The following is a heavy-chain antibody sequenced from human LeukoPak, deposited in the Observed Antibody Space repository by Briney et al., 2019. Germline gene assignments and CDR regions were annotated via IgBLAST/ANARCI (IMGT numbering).Heavy chain of an antibody. V-gene: IGHV3-48*03. D-gene: IGHD4-23*01. Sequence: GGSLRLSCAASGFTFSSYEMHWVRQAPGKGLEWVSYISSSGSDVYYADSVKGRFTISRDNAKNSLYLHMNSLRAEDTAVYYCARDYGGSSPFDYWGQGTLVTVSS. CDR1: GFTFSSYE. J-gene: IGHJ4*02. CDR3: ARDYGGSSPFDY. CDR2: ISSSGSDV.